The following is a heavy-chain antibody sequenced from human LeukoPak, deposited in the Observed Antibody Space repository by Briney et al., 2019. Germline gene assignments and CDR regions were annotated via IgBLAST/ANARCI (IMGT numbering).Heavy chain of an antibody. CDR2: IWYDGSNK. CDR1: EFTFSSCG. D-gene: IGHD1-14*01. CDR3: AKDARRYYYYMGV. J-gene: IGHJ6*03. Sequence: PGRSLRLSCAASEFTFSSCGMHWVRQAPGKGLEWVAVIWYDGSNKYYADSVKGRFTISRDNSKNTLYLQMNSLRAEDTAVYYCAKDARRYYYYMGVWGKGTTVTVSS. V-gene: IGHV3-33*06.